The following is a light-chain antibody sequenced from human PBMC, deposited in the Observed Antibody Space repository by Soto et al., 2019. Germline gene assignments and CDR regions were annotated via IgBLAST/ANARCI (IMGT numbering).Light chain of an antibody. J-gene: IGKJ5*01. CDR1: QSVSSSY. Sequence: EIVLTQSPGTLSLSPGERATLSCRASQSVSSSYLAWYQQKPGQATRLLIYGTSTRATGVTARFSGSGSGTDFTLTISSLQAADFAVYHCQHYNNWPITFGQGTRL. CDR3: QHYNNWPIT. CDR2: GTS. V-gene: IGKV3-15*01.